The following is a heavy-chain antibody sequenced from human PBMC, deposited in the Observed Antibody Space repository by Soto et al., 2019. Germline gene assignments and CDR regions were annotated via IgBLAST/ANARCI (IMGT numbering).Heavy chain of an antibody. CDR3: ARHHGPTTSENWFDP. CDR1: GYTFLTYD. D-gene: IGHD5-12*01. Sequence: QVHLVQSGVEVKTPGASVKVSCQASGYTFLTYDISWVRQAPGQGLEWMGWISTYSGDTKYAQKFQGTLTMTTNTSTTTAYLELRSLRSDDTAVYYCARHHGPTTSENWFDPWGQGTMVNVSS. CDR2: ISTYSGDT. V-gene: IGHV1-18*01. J-gene: IGHJ5*02.